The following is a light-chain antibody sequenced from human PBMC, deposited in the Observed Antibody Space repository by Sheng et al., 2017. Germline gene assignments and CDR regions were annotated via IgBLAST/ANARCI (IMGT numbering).Light chain of an antibody. CDR1: QSVRTS. J-gene: IGKJ2*03. V-gene: IGKV1-5*01. CDR3: QQYNRYHS. CDR2: ETS. Sequence: DIQMTQSPSTLSASVGDTVTLTCRANQSVRTSLAWYRQKPGKAPELLISETSTLESGVPSRFSGSGSGTEFTLTINSLQPDDFATYYCQQYNRYHSFGQGTKLYIK.